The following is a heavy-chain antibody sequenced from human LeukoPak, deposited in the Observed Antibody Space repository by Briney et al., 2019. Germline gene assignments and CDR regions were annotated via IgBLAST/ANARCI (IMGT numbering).Heavy chain of an antibody. CDR3: AKYGGSSSRLNWFDP. D-gene: IGHD6-6*01. CDR2: ISGSGGST. V-gene: IGHV3-23*01. J-gene: IGHJ5*02. Sequence: PGGSLRLSCAASGFTFSSYAMSWVRQAPGKGLEWVSAISGSGGSTYYADPVKGRFTISRDNSKNTLYLQMNSLRAEDTAVYYCAKYGGSSSRLNWFDPWSQGTLVTVSS. CDR1: GFTFSSYA.